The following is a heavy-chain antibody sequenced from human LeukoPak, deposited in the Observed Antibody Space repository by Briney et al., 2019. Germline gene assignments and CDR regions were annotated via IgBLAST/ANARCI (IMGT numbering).Heavy chain of an antibody. J-gene: IGHJ4*02. CDR2: ISYDGSNK. CDR3: ARLPRLGSAFFY. Sequence: GGSLRLSCAASGFTFNNYGMHWVRQAPGKGLEWVAVISYDGSNKYYADSVKGRFTISRDNSKNTLYLQMNSLRAEDTAVYYCARLPRLGSAFFYWGQGTLVTVSS. CDR1: GFTFNNYG. D-gene: IGHD2-15*01. V-gene: IGHV3-30*03.